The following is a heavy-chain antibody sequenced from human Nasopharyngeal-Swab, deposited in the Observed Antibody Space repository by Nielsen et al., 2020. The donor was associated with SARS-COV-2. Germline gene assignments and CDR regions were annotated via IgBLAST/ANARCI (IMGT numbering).Heavy chain of an antibody. CDR3: ARWMAGHYGMDV. V-gene: IGHV3-53*01. D-gene: IGHD6-19*01. CDR1: GFTVSSNY. Sequence: GGSLTLSCAASGFTVSSNYMSWVRQAPGKGLEWVSVIYSGGSTYYADSVKGRFTISRDNSKNTLYLQMNSLRAEDTAVYYCARWMAGHYGMDVWGQGTTVTVSS. J-gene: IGHJ6*02. CDR2: IYSGGST.